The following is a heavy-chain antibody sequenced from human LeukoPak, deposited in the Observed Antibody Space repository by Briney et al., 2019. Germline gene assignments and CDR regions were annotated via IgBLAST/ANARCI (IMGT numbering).Heavy chain of an antibody. D-gene: IGHD2-2*02. Sequence: ASVKVSCKASGYTFTGYYMHWVRQAPGQGLEWMGWINPNSGGTNYAQKFQGRVTMTRDTSISTAYMELSRLRSDDTAVYYCARANSGLGYCSSTSCYTGLVYDYWGQGTLVTVSS. CDR2: INPNSGGT. CDR1: GYTFTGYY. J-gene: IGHJ4*02. V-gene: IGHV1-2*02. CDR3: ARANSGLGYCSSTSCYTGLVYDY.